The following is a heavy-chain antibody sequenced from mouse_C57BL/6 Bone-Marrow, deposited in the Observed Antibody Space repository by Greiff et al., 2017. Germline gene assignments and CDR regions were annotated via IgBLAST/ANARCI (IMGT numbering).Heavy chain of an antibody. CDR2: IDPSDSYT. D-gene: IGHD1-1*01. J-gene: IGHJ2*01. V-gene: IGHV1-69*01. Sequence: QVHVKQPGAELVMPGASVKLSCKASGYTFTSYWMHWVKQRPGQGLEWIGEIDPSDSYTNYNQKFKGKSTLTVDKSSSTAYMQLSSLTSEDSAVYYCAREGYYGSSYEYYFDYWGQGTTLTVSS. CDR3: AREGYYGSSYEYYFDY. CDR1: GYTFTSYW.